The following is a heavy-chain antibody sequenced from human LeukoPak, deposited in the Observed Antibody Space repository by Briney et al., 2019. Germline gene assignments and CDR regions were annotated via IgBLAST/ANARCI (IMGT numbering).Heavy chain of an antibody. CDR3: ARHGRYSGYDSQGDY. V-gene: IGHV4-39*01. CDR2: IYNSGDT. J-gene: IGHJ4*02. D-gene: IGHD5-12*01. CDR1: GGSISSRSSY. Sequence: PSETLSLTCTVSGGSISSRSSYWGWIRQPPGKGLEWIGNIYNSGDTYYDPSLKRRVTISVDTPKNQFSLKLSSVTAADTAVYYCARHGRYSGYDSQGDYWGQGTLVTVPS.